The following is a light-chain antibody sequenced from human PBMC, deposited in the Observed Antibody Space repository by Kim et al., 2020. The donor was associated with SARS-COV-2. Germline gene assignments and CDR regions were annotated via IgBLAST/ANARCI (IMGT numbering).Light chain of an antibody. CDR1: NLRSYY. J-gene: IGLJ3*02. CDR3: DSRDSSGNHWL. Sequence: ALGQTVRITCQGDNLRSYYASWYQQKPGQAPVLVIYGKNNRPSGIPDRFSGSSSGNTASLTITGAQAEDEADYYCDSRDSSGNHWLFGGGTKLTVL. CDR2: GKN. V-gene: IGLV3-19*01.